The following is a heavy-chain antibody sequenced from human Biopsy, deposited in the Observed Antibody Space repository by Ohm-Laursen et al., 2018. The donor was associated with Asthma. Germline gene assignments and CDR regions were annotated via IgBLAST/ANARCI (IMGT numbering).Heavy chain of an antibody. V-gene: IGHV1-3*01. CDR2: INAGNGNT. D-gene: IGHD3-9*01. Sequence: ASVKVSCKASGGTFSSNSINWVRQAPGQGLEWMGWINAGNGNTKYSEKFQGRVTITRDTSASTAYMDLSSLRSEDTAVYYCARTYYDFLTGQVNDALAMWGQGTVVTVSS. CDR3: ARTYYDFLTGQVNDALAM. J-gene: IGHJ3*02. CDR1: GGTFSSNS.